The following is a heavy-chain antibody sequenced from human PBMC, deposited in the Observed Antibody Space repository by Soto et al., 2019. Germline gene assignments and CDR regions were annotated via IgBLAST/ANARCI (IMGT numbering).Heavy chain of an antibody. V-gene: IGHV4-34*01. CDR1: GGSFSGYY. CDR2: INHSGST. D-gene: IGHD5-12*01. CDR3: ARIWDSGYEFPGDY. J-gene: IGHJ4*02. Sequence: SETLSLTCAVYGGSFSGYYWSWIRQPPGKGLEWIGEINHSGSTNYNPSLKSRVTISVDTSKNQFSLKLSSVTAADTAVYYCARIWDSGYEFPGDYWGQGTLVTVSS.